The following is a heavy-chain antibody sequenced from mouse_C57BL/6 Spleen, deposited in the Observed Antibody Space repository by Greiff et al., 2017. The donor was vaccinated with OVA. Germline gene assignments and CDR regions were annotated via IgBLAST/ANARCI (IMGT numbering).Heavy chain of an antibody. CDR1: GYTFTSYW. D-gene: IGHD2-2*01. V-gene: IGHV1-55*01. CDR3: ARLDYGYDGNYFDY. Sequence: QVQLQQSGAELVKPGASVKMSCKASGYTFTSYWITWVQQRPGQGLEWIGDIYPGSGSTNYTEKFKSKGTLTVDTSSSTAYMQLSSLTSEDSAVYYCARLDYGYDGNYFDYWGQGTTLTVSS. J-gene: IGHJ2*01. CDR2: IYPGSGST.